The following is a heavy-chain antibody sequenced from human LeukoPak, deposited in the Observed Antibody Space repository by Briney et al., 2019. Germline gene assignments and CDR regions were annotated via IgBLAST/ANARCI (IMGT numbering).Heavy chain of an antibody. CDR2: ISFDGKTE. J-gene: IGHJ4*02. CDR3: VKELLKTYYCGSGSYSFDF. CDR1: GFPFRSYG. V-gene: IGHV3-30*18. D-gene: IGHD3-10*01. Sequence: PGGSLRLSCAASGFPFRSYGVHWVRQAPGKGLEWVSLISFDGKTECYADSVKGRFTVSRDNSKNTLWLQMNRLRPEDTAVYYCVKELLKTYYCGSGSYSFDFWGQGTRVTVSS.